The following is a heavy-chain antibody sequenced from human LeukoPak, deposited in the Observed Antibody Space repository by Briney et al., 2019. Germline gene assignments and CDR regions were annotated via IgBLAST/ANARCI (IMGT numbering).Heavy chain of an antibody. CDR2: ISRSGDTL. CDR1: GFPFRDYY. CDR3: AREVVIFPDYYYYGMDV. V-gene: IGHV3-11*01. D-gene: IGHD3-9*01. J-gene: IGHJ6*02. Sequence: GGSLRLSCAASGFPFRDYYMTWIRQAPGKGLEWISYISRSGDTLYYADSVEGRFTISRDNAKNSLFLQMNSLRADDTAVYYCAREVVIFPDYYYYGMDVWGQGTTVAVSS.